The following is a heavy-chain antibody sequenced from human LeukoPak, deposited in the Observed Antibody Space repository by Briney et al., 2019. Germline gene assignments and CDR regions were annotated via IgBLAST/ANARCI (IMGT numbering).Heavy chain of an antibody. Sequence: SVKVSCKASGGTFSSYAISWVRQAPGQGLEWMGGIIPIFGTANYAQKFQGRVTITTDESTSTAYMELSSLRSEDTAVYYYAIRHDDYGDAPEDYYYGMDVWGQGTTVTVSS. CDR1: GGTFSSYA. J-gene: IGHJ6*02. CDR2: IIPIFGTA. D-gene: IGHD4-17*01. CDR3: AIRHDDYGDAPEDYYYGMDV. V-gene: IGHV1-69*05.